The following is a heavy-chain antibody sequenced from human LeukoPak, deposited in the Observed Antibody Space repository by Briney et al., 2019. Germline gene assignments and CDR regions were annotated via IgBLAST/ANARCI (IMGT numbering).Heavy chain of an antibody. CDR3: VRDRLTGMTTDAFDT. J-gene: IGHJ3*02. CDR2: ISSSSSYI. CDR1: GFTFSSYS. D-gene: IGHD1-1*01. V-gene: IGHV3-21*04. Sequence: GGSLRLSCAASGFTFSSYSMNWVRQAPGKGLEWVSSISSSSSYIYYADSVKGRFTISRDNAKNSLYLQMNSLRAEDTAIYHCVRDRLTGMTTDAFDTWGQGTMVTVSS.